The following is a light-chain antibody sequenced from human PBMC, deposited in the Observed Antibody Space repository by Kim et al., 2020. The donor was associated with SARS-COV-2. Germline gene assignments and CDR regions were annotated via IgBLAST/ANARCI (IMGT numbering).Light chain of an antibody. CDR2: KAS. CDR1: QSISTW. V-gene: IGKV1-5*03. CDR3: QQYNSYPWT. J-gene: IGKJ1*01. Sequence: DIQMTQSPSTLSASVGDRVTITCRASQSISTWLAWYQQKPGKAPKLLIYKASSLESGVPSRFGGSGSGTDFTLTVSSLQPDDFATYYCQQYNSYPWTFGQGTKVDIK.